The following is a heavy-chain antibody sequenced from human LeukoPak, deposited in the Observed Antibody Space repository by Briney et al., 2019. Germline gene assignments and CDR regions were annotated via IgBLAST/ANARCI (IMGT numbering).Heavy chain of an antibody. J-gene: IGHJ4*02. CDR2: ISYDGSNK. Sequence: GGSLRLSCAASAFTFSSYAMHSVREAPGKGREWVAVISYDGSNKHYADSVKGRFTISRDNSKNTLYLQMNSLRAEDTAVYYCAREAHTWDSEYYFDYWGQGTLVTVSS. CDR1: AFTFSSYA. CDR3: AREAHTWDSEYYFDY. V-gene: IGHV3-30*04. D-gene: IGHD1-26*01.